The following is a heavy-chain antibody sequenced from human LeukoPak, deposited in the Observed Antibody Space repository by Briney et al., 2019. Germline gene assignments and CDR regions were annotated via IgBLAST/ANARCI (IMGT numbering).Heavy chain of an antibody. Sequence: VSVKLSCKASGYTFTGFYIHWVRQAPGQGLEWMGWINPNSGCTNYAQKFKGRVTMTRDTSINTAYMELTRLRSDDTAVYYCATVPVRGARWFDPWGQGTLVTVSS. D-gene: IGHD3-10*01. V-gene: IGHV1-2*02. J-gene: IGHJ5*02. CDR3: ATVPVRGARWFDP. CDR2: INPNSGCT. CDR1: GYTFTGFY.